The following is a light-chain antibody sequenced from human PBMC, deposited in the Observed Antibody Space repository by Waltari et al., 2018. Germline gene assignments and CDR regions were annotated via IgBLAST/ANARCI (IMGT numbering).Light chain of an antibody. CDR3: QQYNNWLYT. CDR1: QSVGSN. CDR2: GAS. J-gene: IGKJ2*01. Sequence: EIVMTQSPATLSVSPGKRATLSCRASQSVGSNLAWYQQKPGQAPRLLIYGASTRATGIPARFSGSGSGTEFTLTISSMQSEDFAVYYCQQYNNWLYTFGQGTKLEI. V-gene: IGKV3-15*01.